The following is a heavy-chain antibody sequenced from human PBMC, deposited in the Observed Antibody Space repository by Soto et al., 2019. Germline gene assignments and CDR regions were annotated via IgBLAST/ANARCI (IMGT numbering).Heavy chain of an antibody. Sequence: EVQLVESGGGLVQPGGSLRLSCAASGFTFSSYSMNWVRQAPGKGLEWVSYISSSSSTIYYADSVKGRFTISRDNAKNSLYLQMNSLRAEYTAVYYCARTYYDYIWGSYREYYFDYWGQGTLVTVSS. V-gene: IGHV3-48*01. CDR2: ISSSSSTI. CDR3: ARTYYDYIWGSYREYYFDY. CDR1: GFTFSSYS. D-gene: IGHD3-16*02. J-gene: IGHJ4*02.